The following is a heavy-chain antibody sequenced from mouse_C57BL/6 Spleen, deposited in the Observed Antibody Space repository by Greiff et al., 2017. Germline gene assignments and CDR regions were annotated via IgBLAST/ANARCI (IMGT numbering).Heavy chain of an antibody. CDR2: IYPNNGGN. CDR1: GYTFTDYY. V-gene: IGHV1-34*01. Sequence: VQLQQSGPELVKPGASVKMSCKASGYTFTDYYMHWVKQSHGKSLEGIGYIYPNNGGNGDNQKFKGKATLTVDKSSSTAYMELRSLTSEDSAVYYCARYYYGSSYAMDYWGQGTSVTVSS. J-gene: IGHJ4*01. CDR3: ARYYYGSSYAMDY. D-gene: IGHD1-1*01.